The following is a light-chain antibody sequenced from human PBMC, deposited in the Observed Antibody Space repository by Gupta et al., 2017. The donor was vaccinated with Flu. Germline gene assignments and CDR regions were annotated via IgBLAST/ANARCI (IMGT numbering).Light chain of an antibody. V-gene: IGLV2-14*01. CDR3: SSCTSSTTLV. Sequence: SITISCTGASSDIASYNYVSWYQQHPGKDPKLLMYDVTNRPSGISNRFSGSKSGDNASLTISGLQGEDEADDYCSSCTSSTTLVFGGGTKLTVL. CDR2: DVT. CDR1: SSDIASYNY. J-gene: IGLJ2*01.